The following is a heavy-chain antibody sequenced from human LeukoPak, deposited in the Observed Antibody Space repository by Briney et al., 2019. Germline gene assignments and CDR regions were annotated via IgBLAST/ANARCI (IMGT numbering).Heavy chain of an antibody. CDR3: ARSRAFNSGAFDP. CDR1: GASVSSASY. J-gene: IGHJ5*02. CDR2: IYNGVNT. D-gene: IGHD1-26*01. V-gene: IGHV4-61*01. Sequence: SETLSLTCTVSGASVSSASYWTWIRQPPGKGVEWIAHIYNGVNTNYNPSLKSRVTISVDTSKNQFSLKLNSVTAADTAVYYCARSRAFNSGAFDPWGQGSLVTVSS.